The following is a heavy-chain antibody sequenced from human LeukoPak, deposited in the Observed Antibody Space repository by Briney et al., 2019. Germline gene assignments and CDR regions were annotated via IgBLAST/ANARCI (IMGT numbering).Heavy chain of an antibody. D-gene: IGHD2-21*02. J-gene: IGHJ3*02. V-gene: IGHV1-69*01. CDR3: ARERGRTVVVTATIAFDI. CDR1: GGTFSSYA. CDR2: IIPIFGTA. Sequence: SVKVSCKASGGTFSSYAISWVRQAPGQGLEWMGGIIPIFGTANYAQKFQGRVTITADESTSTAYMELSSLRSEDTAVYYCARERGRTVVVTATIAFDIWGQGTMVTVSS.